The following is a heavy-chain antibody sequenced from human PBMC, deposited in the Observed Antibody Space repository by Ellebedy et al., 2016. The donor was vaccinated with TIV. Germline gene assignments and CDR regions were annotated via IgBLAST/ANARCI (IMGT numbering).Heavy chain of an antibody. V-gene: IGHV4-59*12. CDR3: TRGGSSYSDY. Sequence: SETLSLTCTVSGGSISSYYWSWIRQPPGKGLEWIGYIDYSGSTNYNPSLKSRVTISVDTSKNQFSLKLSSLTAADTAIYYCTRGGSSYSDYWGQGTLVTVSS. CDR2: IDYSGST. D-gene: IGHD2-15*01. CDR1: GGSISSYY. J-gene: IGHJ4*02.